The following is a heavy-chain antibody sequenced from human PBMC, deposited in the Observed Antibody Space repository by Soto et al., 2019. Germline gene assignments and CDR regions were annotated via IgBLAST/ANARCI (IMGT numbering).Heavy chain of an antibody. CDR2: LIPIFGAA. Sequence: QVQLVQSGAEVRKPGSSVKVSCKISGGTFTNYVISWLRQAPGQGLEWMGGLIPIFGAANLAQRFQGRVTTTADESTSTINMESSSHTSEDTAVYYCARGRPSPNFTPWGQGTPVTVSS. CDR3: ARGRPSPNFTP. V-gene: IGHV1-69*01. J-gene: IGHJ5*02. D-gene: IGHD1-1*01. CDR1: GGTFTNYV.